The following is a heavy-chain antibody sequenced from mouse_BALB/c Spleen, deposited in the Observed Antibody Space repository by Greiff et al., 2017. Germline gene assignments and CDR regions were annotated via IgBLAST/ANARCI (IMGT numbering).Heavy chain of an antibody. CDR2: INPDSSTI. CDR3: ARPYHYYAMDY. J-gene: IGHJ4*01. Sequence: EVKLEESGGGLVQPGGSLKLSCAASGFDFSRYWMSWVRQAPGKGLEWIGEINPDSSTINYTPSLKDKFIISRDNAKNTLYLQMSKVRSEDTALYYCARPYHYYAMDYWGQGTSVTVSS. CDR1: GFDFSRYW. V-gene: IGHV4-1*02.